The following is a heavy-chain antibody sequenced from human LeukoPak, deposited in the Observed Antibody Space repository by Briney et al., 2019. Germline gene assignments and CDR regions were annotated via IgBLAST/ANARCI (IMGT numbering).Heavy chain of an antibody. V-gene: IGHV3-7*03. CDR3: ARGGHYDSSGYYFRTFDY. D-gene: IGHD3-22*01. CDR1: GFTFSSYW. J-gene: IGHJ4*02. Sequence: GGSLRLSCAASGFTFSSYWMSWVRQAPGKGLEWVANIKQDGSEKYYVDSVKGRFTISRDNAKNSLYLQMNSLRSEDTAVYYCARGGHYDSSGYYFRTFDYWGQGTLVTVSS. CDR2: IKQDGSEK.